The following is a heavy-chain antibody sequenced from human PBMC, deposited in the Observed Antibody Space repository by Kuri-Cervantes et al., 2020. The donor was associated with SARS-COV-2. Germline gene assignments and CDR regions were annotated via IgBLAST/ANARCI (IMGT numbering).Heavy chain of an antibody. D-gene: IGHD3-10*01. CDR2: IRYDGSNK. CDR3: AKGSLWFGEFTFDY. CDR1: GFTFSSYG. J-gene: IGHJ4*02. Sequence: GESLKISCAASGFTFSSYGMHWVRQAPGKGLEWVAFIRYDGSNKYYADSVKGRFTISRDNSKNTLYLQMNSLRAEDTAVYYCAKGSLWFGEFTFDYWGQGTLVSVSS. V-gene: IGHV3-30*02.